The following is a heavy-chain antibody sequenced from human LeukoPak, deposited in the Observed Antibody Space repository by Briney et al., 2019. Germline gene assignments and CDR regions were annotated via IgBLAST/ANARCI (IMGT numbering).Heavy chain of an antibody. CDR1: GGSISSSSYY. CDR2: IYYSGST. V-gene: IGHV4-39*01. D-gene: IGHD2-2*01. Sequence: SETLSLTCTVSGGSISSSSYYWGWIRQPPGKGLEWIGSIYYSGSTYYNPSLKSRVTISVDTSKNQFSLKLSSVTAADTAVYHCARHTKGYCSRTSCYYYYYMDVWGKGTTVTVSS. J-gene: IGHJ6*03. CDR3: ARHTKGYCSRTSCYYYYYMDV.